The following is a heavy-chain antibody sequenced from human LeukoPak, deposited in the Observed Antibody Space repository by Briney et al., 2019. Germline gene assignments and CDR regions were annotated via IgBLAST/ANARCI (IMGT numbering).Heavy chain of an antibody. CDR3: AGSSSWYRVGATYSDY. CDR1: DDSITDYY. J-gene: IGHJ4*02. Sequence: PSETLSLTCNVSDDSITDYYWSWIRQPPGKGLEWIGFIYHSGNTNYNPSLKSRVTISVDTSKNQFSLKLTSVTAADTAVYYCAGSSSWYRVGATYSDYWGQGTLVTVSS. CDR2: IYHSGNT. V-gene: IGHV4-59*01. D-gene: IGHD6-13*01.